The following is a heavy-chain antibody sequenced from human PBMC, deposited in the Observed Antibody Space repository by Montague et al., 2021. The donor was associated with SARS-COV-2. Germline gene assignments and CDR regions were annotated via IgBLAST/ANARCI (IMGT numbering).Heavy chain of an antibody. CDR3: ARRIDYYGIDV. Sequence: TLSLTCTVSGGSISSGSHYWSWIRQPAGKGLEWIGHIDTSGNTKYISSLKSRVTISVDTSKNQFSLKLSSVTAAGTAVYYCARRIDYYGIDVWGQGTTVTVSS. CDR2: IDTSGNT. J-gene: IGHJ6*02. CDR1: GGSISSGSHY. D-gene: IGHD1-26*01. V-gene: IGHV4-61*09.